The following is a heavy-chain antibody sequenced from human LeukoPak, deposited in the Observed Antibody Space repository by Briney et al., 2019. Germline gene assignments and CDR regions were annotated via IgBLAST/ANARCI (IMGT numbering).Heavy chain of an antibody. J-gene: IGHJ4*02. CDR3: ARRVVRGDSFDY. D-gene: IGHD3-10*01. CDR1: GGSISSGDYY. Sequence: SETLSLPCTVSGGSISSGDYYWSWIRQPPGKGLEWIGYIYNSGSAYYNPSLKSRVTISVDTSKNQFSLKLSSVTAADTAVYYCARRVVRGDSFDYWGQGTLVTVSS. V-gene: IGHV4-30-4*01. CDR2: IYNSGSA.